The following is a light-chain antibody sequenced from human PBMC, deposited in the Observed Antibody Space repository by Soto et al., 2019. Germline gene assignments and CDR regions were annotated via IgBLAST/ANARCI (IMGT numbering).Light chain of an antibody. CDR3: QQSYSTLT. J-gene: IGKJ3*01. Sequence: DIQMTQSPSSLSASVGDRVTITCRTSQTISDYLNWYQHKPGKAPKLLISAASSLQSGVPSRFSGSGSGTDFTLTISSLQPEDFATYYCQQSYSTLTFGPGTNVDIK. CDR1: QTISDY. CDR2: AAS. V-gene: IGKV1-39*01.